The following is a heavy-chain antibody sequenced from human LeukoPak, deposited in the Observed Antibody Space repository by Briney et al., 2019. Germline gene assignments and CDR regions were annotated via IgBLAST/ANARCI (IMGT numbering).Heavy chain of an antibody. V-gene: IGHV5-51*01. CDR3: ARLGIAVVPAAIPHAFDI. CDR2: IYPGDSDT. CDR1: GYSFTSYW. J-gene: IGHJ3*02. Sequence: GESLKISCKGSGYSFTSYWIGWVRPMPGKGLEWMGIIYPGDSDTRYSPSFQGQVTISADKSISTAYLQWSSLKASDTAMYYCARLGIAVVPAAIPHAFDIWGQGTMVTVSS. D-gene: IGHD2-2*02.